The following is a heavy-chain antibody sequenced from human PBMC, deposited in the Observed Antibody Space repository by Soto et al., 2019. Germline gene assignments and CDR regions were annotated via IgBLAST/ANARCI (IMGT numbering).Heavy chain of an antibody. V-gene: IGHV2-70*01. CDR3: ARIFRKGYGDYSGFDY. J-gene: IGHJ4*02. D-gene: IGHD4-17*01. Sequence: SCPTLVNPTQTLTLTCTFSGFSLSTSGMCVSWIRQPPGKALEWLALIDWDDDKYYSTSLKTRLTISKDTSKNQVVLTMTNMDPVDTATYYCARIFRKGYGDYSGFDYWGQGTLVTVSS. CDR2: IDWDDDK. CDR1: GFSLSTSGMC.